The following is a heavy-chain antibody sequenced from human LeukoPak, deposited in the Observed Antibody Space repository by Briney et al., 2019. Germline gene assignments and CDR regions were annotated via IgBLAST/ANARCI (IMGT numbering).Heavy chain of an antibody. J-gene: IGHJ3*02. Sequence: SETLSLTCTVSSGSISSGGYFWSWIRQYPGKGLEWIGNTYYSGSAYQNPSLQSRVTISVDTTKTQFSLKLNSVTAADTAVYYCARLYCSGTSCSYGGAFDIWGQGTMVTFSS. CDR3: ARLYCSGTSCSYGGAFDI. V-gene: IGHV4-31*03. D-gene: IGHD2-2*01. CDR2: TYYSGSA. CDR1: SGSISSGGYF.